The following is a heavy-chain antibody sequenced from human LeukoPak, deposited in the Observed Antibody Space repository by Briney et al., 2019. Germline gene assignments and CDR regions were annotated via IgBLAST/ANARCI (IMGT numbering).Heavy chain of an antibody. Sequence: SETLSLTCSVSGGSISSTSCYWAWIRQPPGKGLEWNGSIYYSGRTYYNPSLKSRLTISVDMSKNQFSLKLTSVTAADTAVYYCARQPPSGDAFNIWGQGTMVTVSS. CDR2: IYYSGRT. V-gene: IGHV4-39*01. D-gene: IGHD6-25*01. CDR1: GGSISSTSCY. J-gene: IGHJ3*02. CDR3: ARQPPSGDAFNI.